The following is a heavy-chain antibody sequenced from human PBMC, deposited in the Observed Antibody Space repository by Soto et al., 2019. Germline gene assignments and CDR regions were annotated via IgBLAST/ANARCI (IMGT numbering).Heavy chain of an antibody. CDR1: GFTFSSYA. CDR3: ARGAPRNTVNYYDSSGYYGPGTY. Sequence: GGSLRLSCAASGFTFSSYAMHWVRQAPGKGLEWVAVISYDGSNKYYADSVKGRFTISRDNSKNTLYLQMNSLRAEDTAVYYCARGAPRNTVNYYDSSGYYGPGTYWGQGTLVTVSS. D-gene: IGHD3-22*01. V-gene: IGHV3-30-3*01. J-gene: IGHJ4*02. CDR2: ISYDGSNK.